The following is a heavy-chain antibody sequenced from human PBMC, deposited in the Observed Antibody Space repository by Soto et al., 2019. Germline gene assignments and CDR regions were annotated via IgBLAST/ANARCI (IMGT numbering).Heavy chain of an antibody. CDR3: ARPSGSYLYYFDY. J-gene: IGHJ4*02. D-gene: IGHD1-26*01. Sequence: SETLSLTCTVSGGSISSSYYYWGWIRQPPGKGLEWIGSIYYSGGTYYSPSLKSRVTMSVDTSKNQFSLKLSSVTAADTAVYYSARPSGSYLYYFDYWGQGTLVTVSS. CDR1: GGSISSSYYY. V-gene: IGHV4-39*01. CDR2: IYYSGGT.